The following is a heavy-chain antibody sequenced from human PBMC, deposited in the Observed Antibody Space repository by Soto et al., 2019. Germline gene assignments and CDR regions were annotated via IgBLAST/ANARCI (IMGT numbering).Heavy chain of an antibody. V-gene: IGHV3-30-3*01. CDR1: GFTFSSYA. Sequence: QVQLVESGGGVVQPGRSLRLSCAASGFTFSSYAMHWVRQAPGKRLEWVAVISYDGSNKYYADSVKGRFTISRDNSKNTLYLQMNSLRAEDTAVYYCARDPGGIAAAGTYYYYGMDVWGQGTTVTVSS. J-gene: IGHJ6*02. CDR2: ISYDGSNK. D-gene: IGHD6-13*01. CDR3: ARDPGGIAAAGTYYYYGMDV.